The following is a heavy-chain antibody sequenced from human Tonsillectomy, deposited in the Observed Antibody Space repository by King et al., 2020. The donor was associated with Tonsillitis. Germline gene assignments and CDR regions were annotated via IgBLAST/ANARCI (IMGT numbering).Heavy chain of an antibody. CDR2: ISSSSSYI. J-gene: IGHJ6*02. CDR1: GFTFSSFG. V-gene: IGHV3-21*01. CDR3: ARVGSTDGMDV. D-gene: IGHD2-2*01. Sequence: VQLVESGGGLVKPGGSLRLSCAGSGFTFSSFGMNWVRQAPGKGPEWVSSISSSSSYIYYADSVKGRFTISRDNAKNSLYLQMNSLRAEDTAVYYCARVGSTDGMDVWGQGTTVTVSS.